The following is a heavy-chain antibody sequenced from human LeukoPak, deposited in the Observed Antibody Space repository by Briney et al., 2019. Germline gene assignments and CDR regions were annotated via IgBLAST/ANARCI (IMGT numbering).Heavy chain of an antibody. CDR1: GGTFSIYA. CDR2: ISTYNCNT. V-gene: IGHV1-18*01. CDR3: LDDYDI. Sequence: EPSVNLSCNSSGGTFSIYAISWVRQAPGQGLECMGYISTYNCNTNYTQKFQDRDTMTTDTSTSTASIELGSLRSEETVMYYCLDDYDIWGQGTMVTVCS. J-gene: IGHJ3*02.